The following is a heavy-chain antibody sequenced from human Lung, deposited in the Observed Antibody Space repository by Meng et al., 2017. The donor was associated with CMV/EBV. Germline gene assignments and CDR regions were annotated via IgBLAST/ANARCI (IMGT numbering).Heavy chain of an antibody. Sequence: VQLRGSGPALVKPSAALSLSCAVSGDSITNYNWWAWVRQPPGKGLEWTGEIPHRGSSAYKPSLKRRVRMSIDKSKNQFSLKLTSVTAADTAVYHCLRRSGGSVWGQGTLVTVSS. D-gene: IGHD3-10*01. CDR3: LRRSGGSV. J-gene: IGHJ1*01. CDR1: GDSITNYNW. V-gene: IGHV4-4*02. CDR2: IPHRGSS.